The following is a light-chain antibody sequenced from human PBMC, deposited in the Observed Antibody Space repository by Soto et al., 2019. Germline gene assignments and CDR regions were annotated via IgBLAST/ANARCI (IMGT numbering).Light chain of an antibody. V-gene: IGKV1-9*01. CDR1: QAITYY. CDR2: GAS. Sequence: DIQLTQSPYFLSASVGDRVTITCRASQAITYYLAWYQQKPGKAPKLLLFGASTLQSGVPSRFSGSGSGTEFTLTISSLQPEDFATYYCQQLNIYSMFTFGPETKVDI. CDR3: QQLNIYSMFT. J-gene: IGKJ3*01.